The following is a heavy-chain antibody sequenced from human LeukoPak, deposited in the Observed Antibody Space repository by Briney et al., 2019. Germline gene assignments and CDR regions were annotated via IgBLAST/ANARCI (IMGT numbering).Heavy chain of an antibody. Sequence: TGESLKISCKGSGYSFASYWIAWVRQMPGKGLEWMGIIYPADSDTRYSPSFQGQVTISADKSITTAYLQWSSLKASDTAMYYCATPHDATAYYYDSSGYFYWGQGTLVTVSS. J-gene: IGHJ4*02. CDR1: GYSFASYW. D-gene: IGHD3-22*01. CDR2: IYPADSDT. CDR3: ATPHDATAYYYDSSGYFY. V-gene: IGHV5-51*01.